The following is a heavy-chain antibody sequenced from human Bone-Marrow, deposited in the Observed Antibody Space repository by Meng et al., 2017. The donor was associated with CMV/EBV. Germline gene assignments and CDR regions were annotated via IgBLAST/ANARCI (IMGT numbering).Heavy chain of an antibody. CDR3: ARMWELQGAFDY. CDR2: IYHSGST. Sequence: SETLSLTCTVSGYSISSGYYWGWIRQPPGKGLEWIGSIYHSGSTYYNPSLKSRVTISVDTSKNQFSLKLSSVTAADTAVYYCARMWELQGAFDYWGQGTLVTVPS. CDR1: GYSISSGYY. D-gene: IGHD1-26*01. J-gene: IGHJ4*02. V-gene: IGHV4-38-2*02.